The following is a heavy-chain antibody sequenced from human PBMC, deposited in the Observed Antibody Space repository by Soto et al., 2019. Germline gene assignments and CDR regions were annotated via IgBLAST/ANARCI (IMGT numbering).Heavy chain of an antibody. CDR1: GYPFIKYG. V-gene: IGHV1-18*04. D-gene: IGHD3-9*01. CDR3: ATSYDTGFDP. CDR2: IKVDSGYT. J-gene: IGHJ5*02. Sequence: QLQLVQSAAEVKKPGASVRVSCKAYGYPFIKYGISWIRQAPEQGLEWMGWIKVDSGYTNYAQKFQRRVTMTADTSSDTAFMELRSVRLDDTAVYFCATSYDTGFDPWGQGTLVSVSS.